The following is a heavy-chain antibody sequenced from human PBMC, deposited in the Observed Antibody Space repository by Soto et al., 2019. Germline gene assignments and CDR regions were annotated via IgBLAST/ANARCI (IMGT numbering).Heavy chain of an antibody. CDR1: GFTFSSYA. V-gene: IGHV3-30-3*01. Sequence: PGGSLRLSCAASGFTFSSYAMHWVRQAPGKGLEWVAVISYDGSNKYYADSVKGRFTISRDNSKNTLYLQMNSLRAEDTAVYYCAREYGSGSYYSYYGMDVWGQGTTVTVSS. D-gene: IGHD3-10*01. J-gene: IGHJ6*02. CDR3: AREYGSGSYYSYYGMDV. CDR2: ISYDGSNK.